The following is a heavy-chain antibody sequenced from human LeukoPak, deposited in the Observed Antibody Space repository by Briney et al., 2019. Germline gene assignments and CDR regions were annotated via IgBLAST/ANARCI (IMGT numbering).Heavy chain of an antibody. J-gene: IGHJ4*02. D-gene: IGHD3-3*01. CDR1: GGSISSYY. Sequence: SETLSPTCTVSGGSISSYYWSWIRQPAGKGLEWIGRIYTSGSTNYNPSLKSRVTISVDKSKNQFSLKLSSVTAADTAVYYCARGSQIFGGDFDYSGQATQVTVSS. CDR3: ARGSQIFGGDFDY. CDR2: IYTSGST. V-gene: IGHV4-4*07.